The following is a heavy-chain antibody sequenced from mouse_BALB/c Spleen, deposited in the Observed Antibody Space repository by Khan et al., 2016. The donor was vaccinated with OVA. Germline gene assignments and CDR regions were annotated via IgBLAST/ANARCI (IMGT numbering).Heavy chain of an antibody. CDR1: GYSFTAYY. V-gene: IGHV1-18*01. CDR2: VNPSNGGT. CDR3: RRGYEFFPY. J-gene: IGHJ3*01. D-gene: IGHD2-14*01. Sequence: VQLQQSGPDLVKPGASVKISCTASGYSFTAYYMHWVKESHGKTLECIGRVNPSNGGTTYNQKFRGKAILTVDKSSSTAYMELRSLTSEDSAVYYCRRGYEFFPYWGQGTLVTFSA.